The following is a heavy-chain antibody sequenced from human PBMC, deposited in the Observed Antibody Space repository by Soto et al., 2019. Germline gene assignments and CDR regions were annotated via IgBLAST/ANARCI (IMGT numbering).Heavy chain of an antibody. D-gene: IGHD3-3*01. CDR1: GFTFSSYW. J-gene: IGHJ5*02. Sequence: GGSLRLSCAASGFTFSSYWMHWVRQAPGKGLVWVSRINSDGSSTSYADSVKGRFTISRDNAKNTLYLQMNSLRAEDTAVYYCARAAAFTIWPFDPWGQGTLVTVSS. CDR2: INSDGSST. V-gene: IGHV3-74*01. CDR3: ARAAAFTIWPFDP.